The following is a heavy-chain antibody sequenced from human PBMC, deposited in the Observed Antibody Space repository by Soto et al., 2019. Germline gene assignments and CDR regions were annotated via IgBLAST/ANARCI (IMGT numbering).Heavy chain of an antibody. Sequence: QVQLQESGPGLVKPSETLTLTCTVFGGSIRSFFWSWIRQPPGKGLEWIGYIYHSGNTNYNPSLKSRVTMSVATSSNHLSLKLSSVTAADTAVYYCARWAYSSSWPSDNYGMDVVGQGTTVTVSS. CDR3: ARWAYSSSWPSDNYGMDV. J-gene: IGHJ6*02. D-gene: IGHD6-13*01. CDR1: GGSIRSFF. V-gene: IGHV4-4*09. CDR2: IYHSGNT.